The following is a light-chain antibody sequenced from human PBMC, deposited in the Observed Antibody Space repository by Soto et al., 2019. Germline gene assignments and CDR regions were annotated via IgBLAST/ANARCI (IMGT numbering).Light chain of an antibody. J-gene: IGKJ1*01. CDR3: QQYNSYWGT. V-gene: IGKV1-5*03. CDR2: KAS. CDR1: QSISSW. Sequence: IEMTPSPSTLSASIGDRVTITCRASQSISSWLAWYQQKPGKAPKLLIYKASSLESGVPSRFSGSGSGTEFTLTISSLQPDDFATYYCQQYNSYWGTFGQGTKVDIK.